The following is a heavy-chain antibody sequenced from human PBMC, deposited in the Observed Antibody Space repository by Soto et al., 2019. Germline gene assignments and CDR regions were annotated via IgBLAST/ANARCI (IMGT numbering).Heavy chain of an antibody. CDR2: ISYDGLTE. Sequence: QVQLVESGGGVVQPGKSLRLSCAASGFTFTSFGMHWVRQAPGKGLEWVAVISYDGLTEKYSDSVKGRFTLSRDNSQNTVSMQMNRLRPDDTAVYYCVKDVYGYTYGGGFDYWGQGTLVTVSS. D-gene: IGHD5-18*01. CDR1: GFTFTSFG. V-gene: IGHV3-30*18. J-gene: IGHJ4*02. CDR3: VKDVYGYTYGGGFDY.